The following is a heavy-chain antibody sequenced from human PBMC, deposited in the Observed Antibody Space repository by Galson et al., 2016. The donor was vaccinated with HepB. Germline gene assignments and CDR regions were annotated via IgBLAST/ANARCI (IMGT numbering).Heavy chain of an antibody. V-gene: IGHV2-70*01. Sequence: PALVKPTQTLTLTCTFSGFSLSTSGMCVSWIRQPPGKALEWLALIDWDEDKYYSTSLKTRLTVSKDTSKNQVVLTMTNMDPVDKATYYCARMKNYYYGMDVWGQGTTVTVS. CDR1: GFSLSTSGMC. CDR2: IDWDEDK. J-gene: IGHJ6*02. CDR3: ARMKNYYYGMDV.